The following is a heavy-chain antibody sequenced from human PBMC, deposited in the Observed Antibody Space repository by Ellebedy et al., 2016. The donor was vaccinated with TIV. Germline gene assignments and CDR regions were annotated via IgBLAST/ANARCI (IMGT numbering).Heavy chain of an antibody. CDR1: GFTFSDHY. J-gene: IGHJ4*02. D-gene: IGHD1-26*01. V-gene: IGHV3-72*01. Sequence: PGGSLRLSCAASGFTFSDHYMEWVRQAPGKGLEWVAFIRSKVYGGTTEYAASVKGRFTISTDHSKNSLFLQMNSLKTEDTAVYYCARGRLGTSVFDDWGQGTLVTVSS. CDR2: IRSKVYGGTT. CDR3: ARGRLGTSVFDD.